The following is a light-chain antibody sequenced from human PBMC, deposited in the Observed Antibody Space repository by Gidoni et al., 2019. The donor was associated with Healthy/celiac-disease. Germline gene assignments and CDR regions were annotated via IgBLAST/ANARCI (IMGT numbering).Light chain of an antibody. J-gene: IGKJ2*01. CDR1: QSVLYSSNNKNY. CDR3: QQYYSTPYT. Sequence: DIVMTQSPDSLAVSLGERATINCKSSQSVLYSSNNKNYLAWYQQKPGQPPMLLIYWASTRESWVPDRFSGSWSWTDFTLTISSLQAEDVAVYYCQQYYSTPYTFGQGTKLEIK. CDR2: WAS. V-gene: IGKV4-1*01.